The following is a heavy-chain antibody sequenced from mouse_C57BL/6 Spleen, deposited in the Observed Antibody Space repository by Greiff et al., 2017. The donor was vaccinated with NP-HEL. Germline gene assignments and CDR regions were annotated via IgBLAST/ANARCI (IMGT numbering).Heavy chain of an antibody. Sequence: VQLQQSGAELVRPGASVKLSCTASGFNIKDDYMHWVKQRPEQGLEWIGWIDPENGDTEYASKFQGKATITADTSSNTAYLQLSSLTSVDTAVYYCTRLRRYAMDYWGQGTSVTVSS. D-gene: IGHD2-4*01. J-gene: IGHJ4*01. CDR3: TRLRRYAMDY. V-gene: IGHV14-4*01. CDR2: IDPENGDT. CDR1: GFNIKDDY.